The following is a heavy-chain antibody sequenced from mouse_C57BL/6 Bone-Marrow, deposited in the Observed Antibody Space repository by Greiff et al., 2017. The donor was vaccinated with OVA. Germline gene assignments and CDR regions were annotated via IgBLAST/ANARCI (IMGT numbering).Heavy chain of an antibody. D-gene: IGHD2-3*01. CDR3: ARWGWLLLLDY. J-gene: IGHJ2*01. Sequence: QVQLQQPGAELVMPGASVKLSCKASGYTFTSYWMHWVKQRPGQGLEWIGEIDPSDSYTNYNQKFKGKSTLTVDKSSSTAYMQLSSLTSEDSAVYYCARWGWLLLLDYWGQGTTLTVSS. V-gene: IGHV1-69*01. CDR1: GYTFTSYW. CDR2: IDPSDSYT.